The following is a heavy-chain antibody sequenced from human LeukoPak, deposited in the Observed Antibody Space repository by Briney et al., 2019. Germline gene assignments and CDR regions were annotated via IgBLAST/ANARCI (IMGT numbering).Heavy chain of an antibody. CDR2: MNPNSGNT. D-gene: IGHD6-19*01. J-gene: IGHJ3*02. CDR3: ARDFRAVAGRGAFDI. Sequence: GASVKVSCKASGYTFTSYDINWVGHATGQGPEWMVWMNPNSGNTGYAQKFQGRVIMTRNTSISTAYMDLSSLKSEDTAVYYCARDFRAVAGRGAFDIWGQGTMVTVSS. CDR1: GYTFTSYD. V-gene: IGHV1-8*01.